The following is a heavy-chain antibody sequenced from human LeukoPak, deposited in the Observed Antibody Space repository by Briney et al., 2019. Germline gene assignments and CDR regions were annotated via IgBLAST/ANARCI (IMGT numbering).Heavy chain of an antibody. V-gene: IGHV1-69*05. CDR1: GGTFSSYA. D-gene: IGHD4-17*01. Sequence: ASVKVSCKASGGTFSSYAISWVRQAPAQGLEWMGRIIPIFRTANYAQKFQGRVTITTDEYTSTAYMELSSLRSEDTAVYYCPREQHDRDYGFYWAQGTVLTVSS. J-gene: IGHJ4*02. CDR3: PREQHDRDYGFY. CDR2: IIPIFRTA.